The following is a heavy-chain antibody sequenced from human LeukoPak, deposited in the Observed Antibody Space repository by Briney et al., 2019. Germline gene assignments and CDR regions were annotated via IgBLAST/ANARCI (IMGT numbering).Heavy chain of an antibody. CDR3: ARYGLLRLSEINAFHI. Sequence: PSETLSLTCAVYGGSFSGYYWSWIRQPPGKGLEWIGEINHSGSTNYNPSLKSQVTISVDTSKNQFSLKLNSVTAADTAVYYCARYGLLRLSEINAFHIWGQGTMVTVSS. CDR1: GGSFSGYY. V-gene: IGHV4-34*01. J-gene: IGHJ3*02. CDR2: INHSGST. D-gene: IGHD5-18*01.